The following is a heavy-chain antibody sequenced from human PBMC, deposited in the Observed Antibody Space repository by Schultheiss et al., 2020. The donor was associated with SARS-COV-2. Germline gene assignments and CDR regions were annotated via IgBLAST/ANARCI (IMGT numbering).Heavy chain of an antibody. D-gene: IGHD1-26*01. CDR1: GGSFSGYY. J-gene: IGHJ5*02. CDR2: INHSGST. CDR3: ARGLSGSLTNCFDP. V-gene: IGHV4-34*01. Sequence: SETLSLTCAVYGGSFSGYYWGWIRQPPGKGLEWIGEINHSGSTNYNPSLKSRVTISVDTSKNQFSLKLSSVTAADTAVYYCARGLSGSLTNCFDPWGQGTLVTISS.